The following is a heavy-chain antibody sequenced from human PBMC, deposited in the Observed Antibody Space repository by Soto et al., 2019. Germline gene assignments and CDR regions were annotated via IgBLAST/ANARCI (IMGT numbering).Heavy chain of an antibody. CDR1: GFTFTNSA. Sequence: SVKVSCKASGFTFTNSAVQWVRQARGQRLEWIGWIVVGSGNTNYAQKFQERVTITRDMSTSTAYMELSSLRSEDTAVYYCPRVLWGYWGTDGYPLPVGAQGTRVTVSS. D-gene: IGHD2-21*01. CDR3: PRVLWGYWGTDGYPLPV. V-gene: IGHV1-58*01. J-gene: IGHJ6*02. CDR2: IVVGSGNT.